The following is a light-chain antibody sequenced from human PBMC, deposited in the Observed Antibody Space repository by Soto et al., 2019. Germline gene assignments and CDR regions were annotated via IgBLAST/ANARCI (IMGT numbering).Light chain of an antibody. CDR2: DVS. V-gene: IGLV2-14*01. CDR3: ISYTSSSTLL. CDR1: SSDVGGYNY. J-gene: IGLJ1*01. Sequence: QSALTQPASVSGSPGQSITISCTATSSDVGGYNYVSWYQQHPGKAPKLMIYDVSNRPSGVSNRFSGSKSGNTASLTISGLQAEDEADYYCISYTSSSTLLFGTGTKLTVL.